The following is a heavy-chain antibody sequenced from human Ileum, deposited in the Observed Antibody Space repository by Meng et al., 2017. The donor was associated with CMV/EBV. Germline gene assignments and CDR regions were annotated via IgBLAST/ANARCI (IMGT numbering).Heavy chain of an antibody. CDR2: INHGGSS. CDR1: GGPFSEYN. Sequence: QEQLHRWGAGLLKPSETLSLMIAVDGGPFSEYNWSWIRQPPGKGLEWIGEINHGGSSNYTPSLKSRVTISVDRSRNQVSLKLTSVTAADTAVFYCARASPQRRFLSYWGQGTLVTVSS. CDR3: ARASPQRRFLSY. D-gene: IGHD3-3*01. V-gene: IGHV4-34*01. J-gene: IGHJ4*02.